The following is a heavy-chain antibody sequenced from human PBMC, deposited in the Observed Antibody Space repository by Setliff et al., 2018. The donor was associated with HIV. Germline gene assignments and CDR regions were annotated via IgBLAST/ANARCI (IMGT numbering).Heavy chain of an antibody. D-gene: IGHD3-22*01. J-gene: IGHJ4*01. CDR2: IYYSGST. Sequence: SLTCTVSGGSISSHYWGWIRQPPGKGLEWIGYIYYSGSTNYNPSLKSRVTISIDTSKSQFSLKLTSVTAADTAVYFCARDPHYFDTSGYYSWFYFDYWGHGTLVTVSS. CDR3: ARDPHYFDTSGYYSWFYFDY. V-gene: IGHV4-59*11. CDR1: GGSISSHY.